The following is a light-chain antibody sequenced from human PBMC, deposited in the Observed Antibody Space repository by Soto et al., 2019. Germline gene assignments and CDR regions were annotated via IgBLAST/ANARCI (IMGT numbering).Light chain of an antibody. Sequence: QSALTQPASVSGSPGQSITLSCTGTSSDVGGYNYVSWYQQHPGKAPKLMIYDVSNRPSGVSIRFSGSKSGNTASLTISGLQAEDEADDYCSSYTSSSTVVFGGGTKLTVL. CDR1: SSDVGGYNY. CDR2: DVS. J-gene: IGLJ2*01. V-gene: IGLV2-14*01. CDR3: SSYTSSSTVV.